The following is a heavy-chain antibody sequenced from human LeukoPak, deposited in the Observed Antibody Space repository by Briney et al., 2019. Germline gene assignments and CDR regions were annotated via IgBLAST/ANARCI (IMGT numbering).Heavy chain of an antibody. CDR2: ISGSCGST. CDR3: AKEQRGGIAAAGSSPPYDY. J-gene: IGHJ4*02. D-gene: IGHD6-13*01. Sequence: PGGSLRLSCAASGFTFSSYAMSWVRQAPGKGLEWVSAISGSCGSTYYADSVKGRFTISRDNSKNTLYLQMNSLRAEDTAVYYCAKEQRGGIAAAGSSPPYDYWGQGTLVTVSS. CDR1: GFTFSSYA. V-gene: IGHV3-23*01.